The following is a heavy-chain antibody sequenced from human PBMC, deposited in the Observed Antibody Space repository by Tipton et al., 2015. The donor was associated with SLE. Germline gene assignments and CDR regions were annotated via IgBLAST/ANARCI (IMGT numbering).Heavy chain of an antibody. CDR1: GGSVSSGGYQ. CDR3: ARDSGSYGTDY. CDR2: IYYSGSI. D-gene: IGHD1-26*01. Sequence: LRLSCTVSGGSVSSGGYQWSWIRQPPGKALEWIGYIYYSGSIYYNPSLKSRVTISVDTSKNQFSLKLSSVTAADTAVYYCARDSGSYGTDYWGQGTLVTVSS. J-gene: IGHJ4*02. V-gene: IGHV4-31*03.